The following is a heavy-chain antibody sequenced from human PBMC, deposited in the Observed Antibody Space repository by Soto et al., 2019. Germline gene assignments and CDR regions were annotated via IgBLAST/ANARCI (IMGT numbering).Heavy chain of an antibody. Sequence: SETLSLTCTVSGGSISSGDYYWSWIRQYPGKGLEWIGYIYYSGSTNYIPSLKSRVSISVDTSKNQFSLKLSSVTAADTAVYYCARVDAAHDAFDIWGPGTMVIVSS. CDR2: IYYSGST. J-gene: IGHJ3*02. CDR1: GGSISSGDYY. D-gene: IGHD5-18*01. CDR3: ARVDAAHDAFDI. V-gene: IGHV4-31*03.